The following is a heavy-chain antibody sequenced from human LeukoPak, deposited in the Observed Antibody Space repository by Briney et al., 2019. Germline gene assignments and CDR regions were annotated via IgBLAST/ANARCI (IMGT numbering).Heavy chain of an antibody. D-gene: IGHD1-26*01. CDR2: MNPNSGNT. V-gene: IGHV1-8*01. CDR1: GYTFTSYD. J-gene: IGHJ6*03. CDR3: ARVRVGSIHSYYYYYMDV. Sequence: ASVKVSCKASGYTFTSYDINWVRQATGQGLEWMGWMNPNSGNTGYAQKFQGRVTMTRNTSISTAYMELSSLRSEDTAVYYCARVRVGSIHSYYYYYMDVWGKGTTVTVSS.